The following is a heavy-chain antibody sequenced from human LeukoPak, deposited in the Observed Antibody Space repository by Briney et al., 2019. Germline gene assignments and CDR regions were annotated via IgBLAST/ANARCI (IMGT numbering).Heavy chain of an antibody. Sequence: ASVNVPCKASGYNFATYGFCWVRQAPGHGLEWMGWISANNGKTAYAQKFQDRVTLTTDTSTTTAYLELRTLRPDDTAVYYCAKVAGDRMDHWGQGTPVTVSS. CDR1: GYNFATYG. CDR3: AKVAGDRMDH. CDR2: ISANNGKT. J-gene: IGHJ4*02. D-gene: IGHD6-13*01. V-gene: IGHV1-18*01.